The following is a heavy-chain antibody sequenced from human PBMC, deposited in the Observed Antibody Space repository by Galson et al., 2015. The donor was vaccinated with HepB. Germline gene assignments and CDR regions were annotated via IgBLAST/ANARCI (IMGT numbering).Heavy chain of an antibody. CDR1: GFTFSSYA. CDR3: AKVASAVTPGY. D-gene: IGHD4-17*01. V-gene: IGHV3-23*01. Sequence: SLRLSCAVSGFTFSSYAMTWVRQAPGKGLEWVSGISGNGGNTYYADSVKSRFTISRDNSKNTLYLLMTSLRAGDTAVYYCAKVASAVTPGYWGQGTLVTVSS. CDR2: ISGNGGNT. J-gene: IGHJ4*02.